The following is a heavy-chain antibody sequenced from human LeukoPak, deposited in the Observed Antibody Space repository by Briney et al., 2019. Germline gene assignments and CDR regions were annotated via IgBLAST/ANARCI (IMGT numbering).Heavy chain of an antibody. CDR1: GFTFSSYS. V-gene: IGHV3-21*01. D-gene: IGHD2-2*02. CDR3: AKDLGDCSSTSCYSY. J-gene: IGHJ4*02. CDR2: ISSSSSYI. Sequence: GGSLRLSCAASGFTFSSYSMNWVRQAPGKGLEWVSSISSSSSYIYYADSVKGRFTISRDNAKNSLYLQMNSLRAEDTAVYYCAKDLGDCSSTSCYSYWGQGTLVTVSS.